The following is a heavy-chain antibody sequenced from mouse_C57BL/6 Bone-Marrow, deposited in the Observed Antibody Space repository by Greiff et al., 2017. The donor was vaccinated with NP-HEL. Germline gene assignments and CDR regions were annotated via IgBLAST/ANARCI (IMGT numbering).Heavy chain of an antibody. Sequence: VQLQQSGPGLVAPSQSLSITCTVSGFSLTSYGVDWVRQSPGKGLEWLGVIWGVGSTNYNSALKSRLSISKDNSKSQVFLKMNSLQTDDTAMYYCAIYGYDEGFAYWGQGTLVTVSA. V-gene: IGHV2-6*01. J-gene: IGHJ3*01. CDR3: AIYGYDEGFAY. CDR2: IWGVGST. CDR1: GFSLTSYG. D-gene: IGHD2-2*01.